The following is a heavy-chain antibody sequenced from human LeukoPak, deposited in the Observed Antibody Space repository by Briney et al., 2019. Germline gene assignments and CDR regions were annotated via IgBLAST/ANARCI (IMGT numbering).Heavy chain of an antibody. V-gene: IGHV3-48*01. J-gene: IGHJ4*02. CDR2: ISSSGSTI. D-gene: IGHD6-19*01. Sequence: RTGGSLRLSCAASGFTFSSYWMNWVRQAPGKGLEWVSYISSSGSTIYYADSVKGRFTISRDTSKNTVSLQMNSLRAEDTAVYYCAGDKTTGGWYEFDYWGQGTLVTVSS. CDR1: GFTFSSYW. CDR3: AGDKTTGGWYEFDY.